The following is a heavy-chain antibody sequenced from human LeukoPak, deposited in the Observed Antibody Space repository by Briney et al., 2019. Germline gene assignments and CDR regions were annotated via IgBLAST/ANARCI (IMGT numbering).Heavy chain of an antibody. V-gene: IGHV1-8*01. CDR1: GYTFTSYD. CDR3: ARGRAKKQWRVQYNWFDP. J-gene: IGHJ5*02. CDR2: MNPNSGNT. D-gene: IGHD6-19*01. Sequence: ASVTVSCKASGYTFTSYDINWVRQATGQGLEWMGWMNPNSGNTGYAQKFQGRVTMTRNTSISTAYMELSSLRSEDTAVYYCARGRAKKQWRVQYNWFDPWGQGTLVTVSS.